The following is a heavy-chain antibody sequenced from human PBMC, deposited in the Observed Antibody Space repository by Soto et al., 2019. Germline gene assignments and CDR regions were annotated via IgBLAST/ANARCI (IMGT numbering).Heavy chain of an antibody. CDR2: IDPSDSYT. CDR1: GYSFTSYW. V-gene: IGHV5-10-1*01. D-gene: IGHD3-16*01. CDR3: ARRLRGYYYYGMDV. J-gene: IGHJ6*02. Sequence: GESLKISCKGSGYSFTSYWISWVRQIPGKGLEWMGRIDPSDSYTNYSPSFQGHVTISADKSISTAYLQWSSLKASDTAMYYCARRLRGYYYYGMDVWGQGTTVTVSS.